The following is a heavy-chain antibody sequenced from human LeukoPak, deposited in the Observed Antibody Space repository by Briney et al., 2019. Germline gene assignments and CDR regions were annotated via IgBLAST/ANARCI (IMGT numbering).Heavy chain of an antibody. CDR1: GFTFSSYW. V-gene: IGHV3-7*04. D-gene: IGHD2-15*01. CDR2: IKQDGSEK. Sequence: PGGSLRLSCAASGFTFSSYWTSWVRQAPGKGLEWVANIKQDGSEKYYVDSVKGRFTISRDNAKNSLYLQMNSLRAEDTAVYYCAMDIADYWGQGTLVTVSS. CDR3: AMDIADY. J-gene: IGHJ4*02.